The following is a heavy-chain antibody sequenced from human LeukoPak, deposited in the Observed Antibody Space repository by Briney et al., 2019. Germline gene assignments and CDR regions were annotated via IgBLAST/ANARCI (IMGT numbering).Heavy chain of an antibody. Sequence: GGSLRLSCAASGFTFSSYSMNWVRQAPGKGLEWVSYISSSSTTIYYADSVKGRFTISRDSAKNSLYLQMNSLRAEDTAAYYCARDPSGSYLGGFDYWGQGTLVTVSS. J-gene: IGHJ4*02. CDR1: GFTFSSYS. V-gene: IGHV3-48*01. D-gene: IGHD1-26*01. CDR3: ARDPSGSYLGGFDY. CDR2: ISSSSTTI.